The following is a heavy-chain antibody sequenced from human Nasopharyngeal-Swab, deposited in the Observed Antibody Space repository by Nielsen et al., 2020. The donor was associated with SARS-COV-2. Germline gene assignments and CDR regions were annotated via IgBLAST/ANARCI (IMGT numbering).Heavy chain of an antibody. J-gene: IGHJ5*02. D-gene: IGHD3-22*01. CDR2: ISGSGFT. V-gene: IGHV3-23*01. CDR3: AKDWLYTSAWYGGS. Sequence: VRQAAGKGLEWVSSISGSGFTYYSDSVKGRFTISRDNSMDTLYLQMNSLRAEDTATYYCAKDWLYTSAWYGGSWGQGTLVTVSS.